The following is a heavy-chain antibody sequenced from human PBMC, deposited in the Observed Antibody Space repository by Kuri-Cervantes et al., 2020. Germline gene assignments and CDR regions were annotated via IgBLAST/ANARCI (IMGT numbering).Heavy chain of an antibody. J-gene: IGHJ4*02. V-gene: IGHV4-39*07. CDR3: ARDLFIYGDYFG. CDR2: IYYSGST. CDR1: GGSISSSSYY. Sequence: SCTVSGGSISSSSYYWGWIRQPPGKGLEWIGSIYYSGSTYYNPSLKSRVTISVDTSKNQFSLKLSSVTAADTAVYYCARDLFIYGDYFGWGQGTLVTVSS. D-gene: IGHD4-17*01.